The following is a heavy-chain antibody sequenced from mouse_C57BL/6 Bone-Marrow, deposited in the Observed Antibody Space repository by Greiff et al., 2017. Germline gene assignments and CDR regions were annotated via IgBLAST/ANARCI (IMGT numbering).Heavy chain of an antibody. CDR2: INPSSGYT. CDR3: ARGGLQFAY. J-gene: IGHJ3*01. D-gene: IGHD2-4*01. CDR1: GYTFTSYT. V-gene: IGHV1-4*01. Sequence: VKLMESGAELARPGASVKMSCKASGYTFTSYTMHWVKQRPGQGLEWIGYINPSSGYTKYNQKFKDKATLTADKSSSTAYMQLSSLTSEDSAVYYCARGGLQFAYWGQGTLVTVSA.